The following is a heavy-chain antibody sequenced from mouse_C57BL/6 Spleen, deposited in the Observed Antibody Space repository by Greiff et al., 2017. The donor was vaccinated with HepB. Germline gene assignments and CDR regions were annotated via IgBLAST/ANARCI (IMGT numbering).Heavy chain of an antibody. D-gene: IGHD1-1*01. CDR1: GYTFTSYW. CDR3: ARSNFGGRSYGFAY. J-gene: IGHJ3*01. CDR2: IHPNSGST. Sequence: QVQLQQLRAELVKSGASVKLSCKASGYTFTSYWMHWVKQRPGQGLEWIGMIHPNSGSTNYKEKFKSKATLTVDKSSSTAYMQLRSLTSEDSAVYYCARSNFGGRSYGFAYWSQGTLVTVSA. V-gene: IGHV1-64*01.